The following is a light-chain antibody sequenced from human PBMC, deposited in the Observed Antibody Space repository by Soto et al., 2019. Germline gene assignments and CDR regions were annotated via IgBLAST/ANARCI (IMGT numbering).Light chain of an antibody. CDR2: DVS. J-gene: IGLJ1*01. V-gene: IGLV2-14*01. CDR3: SSYTTSSTYV. Sequence: ALTQPASVSGSPGQSITISCTGTSSDVGSYNYVSWYQQHPGKAPKVMIYDVSNRPSGVSYRFSGSKSGNTASLTISGLQAEDEADYYCSSYTTSSTYVFGTGTKVTVL. CDR1: SSDVGSYNY.